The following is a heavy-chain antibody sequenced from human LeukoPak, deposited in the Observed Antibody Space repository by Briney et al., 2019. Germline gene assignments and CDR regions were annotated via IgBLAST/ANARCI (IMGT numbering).Heavy chain of an antibody. Sequence: RPGGSLRLSCAASGFTFSSYGMHWVRQAPGKGLEWVAFIRYDGSNKYYTDSVKGRFTISRDNSKNTLYLQMNSLRAEDTAVYYCANLPTDRNCSSTSRYDYWGQGTLVTVSS. V-gene: IGHV3-30*02. J-gene: IGHJ4*02. CDR1: GFTFSSYG. CDR2: IRYDGSNK. D-gene: IGHD2-2*01. CDR3: ANLPTDRNCSSTSRYDY.